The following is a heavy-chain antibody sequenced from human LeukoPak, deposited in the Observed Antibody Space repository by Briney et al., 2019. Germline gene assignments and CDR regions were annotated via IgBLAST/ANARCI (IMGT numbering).Heavy chain of an antibody. CDR3: AKVSPTIFGVDQGAFDI. J-gene: IGHJ3*02. CDR2: IRYDGSNK. Sequence: GGSLRLSCAASGFTFSSYGMHWVRQAPGKGLEWVAFIRYDGSNKYYADSVKGRFTISRDNSKNTLYLQMNSLRAEDTAVYYCAKVSPTIFGVDQGAFDIWGQGTMVTVSS. CDR1: GFTFSSYG. V-gene: IGHV3-30*02. D-gene: IGHD3-3*01.